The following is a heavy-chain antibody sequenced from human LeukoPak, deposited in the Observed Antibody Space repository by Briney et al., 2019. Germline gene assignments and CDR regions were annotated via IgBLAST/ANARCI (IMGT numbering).Heavy chain of an antibody. CDR3: AREAYYDFWSGTRHAFDI. CDR2: IIPIFGTA. CDR1: GGTFSSYA. Sequence: SVKVSCKASGGTFSSYAISWVRQAPGQGLEWMGGIIPIFGTANYAQKFQGRVTITTDESTGTAYMELSSLRSEDTAVYYCAREAYYDFWSGTRHAFDIWGQGTMVTVSS. J-gene: IGHJ3*02. D-gene: IGHD3-3*01. V-gene: IGHV1-69*05.